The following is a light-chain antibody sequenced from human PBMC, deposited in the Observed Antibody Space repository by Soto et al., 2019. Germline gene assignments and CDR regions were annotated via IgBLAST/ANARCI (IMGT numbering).Light chain of an antibody. J-gene: IGKJ3*01. CDR3: QQYGSSPRLP. CDR1: QSVSSSY. CDR2: GAS. V-gene: IGKV3-20*01. Sequence: EIVLTQSPGTLSLSPGERATLSCRASQSVSSSYLAWYQQKPGQAPRLLIYGASSRATCIPDRFSGSVSGTDFTRTISRLEPEYFAVSSCQQYGSSPRLPFGPGTKVDIK.